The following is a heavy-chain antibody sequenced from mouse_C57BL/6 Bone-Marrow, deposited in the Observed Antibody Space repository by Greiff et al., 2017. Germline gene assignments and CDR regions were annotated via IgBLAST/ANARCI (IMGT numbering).Heavy chain of an antibody. CDR1: GFNIKDSY. V-gene: IGHV14-2*01. Sequence: LQQSGAELLKPGASVRLSCTASGFNIKDSYMHWVKQRTERGRGWIGRIDPEAGETKYAPKFQGKATITADTSANTAYLQLSSLTSEDTAVYYCAFYDYSAYWGQGTLVTVSA. D-gene: IGHD2-4*01. J-gene: IGHJ3*01. CDR2: IDPEAGET. CDR3: AFYDYSAY.